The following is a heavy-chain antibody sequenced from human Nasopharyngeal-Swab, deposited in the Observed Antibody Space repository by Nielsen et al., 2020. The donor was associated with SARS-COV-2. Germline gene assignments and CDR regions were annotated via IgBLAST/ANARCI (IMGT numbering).Heavy chain of an antibody. V-gene: IGHV1-2*06. CDR2: INPNSGGT. Sequence: ASVKVSCKASGYTFTGYYMHWVRQAPGQGLEWMGRINPNSGGTNYAQKFQGRVTITRDTSASTAYMELSSLRSEDTAVYYCARGSLITYSIDYWGQGTLVTVSS. CDR3: ARGSLITYSIDY. J-gene: IGHJ4*02. CDR1: GYTFTGYY. D-gene: IGHD3-22*01.